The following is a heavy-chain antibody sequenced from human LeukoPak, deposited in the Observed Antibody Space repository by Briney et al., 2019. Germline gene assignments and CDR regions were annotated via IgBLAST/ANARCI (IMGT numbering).Heavy chain of an antibody. J-gene: IGHJ4*02. Sequence: PSETLSLTCAVYGGSFSGYYWGWIRQPPGKGLEWIGEVNHSGSTNYNPSLKSRVTISVDTSKNQFSLKLSSVTAADTAVYYCISGSYFYWGQGTLVTVSS. V-gene: IGHV4-34*01. CDR2: VNHSGST. D-gene: IGHD1-26*01. CDR3: ISGSYFY. CDR1: GGSFSGYY.